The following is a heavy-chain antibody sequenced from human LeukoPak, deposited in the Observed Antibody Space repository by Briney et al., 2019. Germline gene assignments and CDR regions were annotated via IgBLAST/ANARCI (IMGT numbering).Heavy chain of an antibody. V-gene: IGHV3-9*01. Sequence: PGGSLRLSCAASGFTFDDYAMHWVRQAPGKGLEWVSGISWNSGSIGYADSVKGRFTISRDNSKNTLYLQMDSLRAEDTAVYYCARDSGSYLLDYWGQGTLVTVSS. CDR1: GFTFDDYA. D-gene: IGHD1-26*01. CDR3: ARDSGSYLLDY. J-gene: IGHJ4*02. CDR2: ISWNSGSI.